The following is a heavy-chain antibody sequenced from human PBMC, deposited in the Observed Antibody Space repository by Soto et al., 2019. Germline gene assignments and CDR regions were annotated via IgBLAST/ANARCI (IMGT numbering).Heavy chain of an antibody. CDR3: ARDVENGKHSYVY. CDR2: IVPIYRTA. V-gene: IGHV1-69*13. CDR1: GGTFSSYR. Sequence: ASVKVSCKASGGTFSSYRFNWVRQARGQGLEWLGGIVPIYRTADYAQKFQGRVTITADESTRTVYMELSSLKSQDTALYYCARDVENGKHSYVYWGPGTQVTVSS. D-gene: IGHD1-26*01. J-gene: IGHJ4*02.